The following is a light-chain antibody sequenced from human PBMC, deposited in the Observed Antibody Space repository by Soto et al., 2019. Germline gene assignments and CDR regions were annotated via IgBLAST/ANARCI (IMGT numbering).Light chain of an antibody. J-gene: IGKJ5*01. CDR1: QSVSRR. CDR3: QQYGGSPIT. Sequence: EAGLQMSPATEPLSPGGRCTLCCRASQSVSRRLAWYQQRPGQSPRLLISGASMRASGVPVRFIGSGSGTDFTLTITRLEPEDFAVYYCQQYGGSPITFGLGTRLEIK. CDR2: GAS. V-gene: IGKV3-20*01.